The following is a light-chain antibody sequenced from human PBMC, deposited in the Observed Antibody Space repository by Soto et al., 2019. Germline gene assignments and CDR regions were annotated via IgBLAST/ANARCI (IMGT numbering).Light chain of an antibody. CDR3: QFYDSSLSGLL. Sequence: QSVLTQPPSVSGAPGQRVTISCTGSSSNIGAGYDVHWYQQLPGTAPKLLIYGNSNRPSGVPNRFSGSKSGTSASLAITGLRAEDEADYYCQFYDSSLSGLLFGGGTKLTVL. CDR2: GNS. CDR1: SSNIGAGYD. J-gene: IGLJ2*01. V-gene: IGLV1-40*01.